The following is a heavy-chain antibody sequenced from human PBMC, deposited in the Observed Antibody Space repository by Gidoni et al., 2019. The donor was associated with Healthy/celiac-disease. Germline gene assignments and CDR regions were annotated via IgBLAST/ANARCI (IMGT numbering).Heavy chain of an antibody. CDR3: ATQLSGSYYGGAFDI. Sequence: EVQLVQSGAEVKKPGESLKISCKGSGYSFTSYWLGWVRQMPGKGLEWMGIIYPGDSDTRYSQSFQGQVTISADKSISTAYLQWSSLKASDTAMYYCATQLSGSYYGGAFDIWGQGTMVTVSS. CDR2: IYPGDSDT. J-gene: IGHJ3*02. V-gene: IGHV5-51*03. CDR1: GYSFTSYW. D-gene: IGHD1-26*01.